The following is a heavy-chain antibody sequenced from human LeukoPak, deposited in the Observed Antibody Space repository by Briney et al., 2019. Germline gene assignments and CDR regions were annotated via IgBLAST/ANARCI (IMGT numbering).Heavy chain of an antibody. D-gene: IGHD4-23*01. J-gene: IGHJ3*02. CDR3: AGSPTVDAAFDI. V-gene: IGHV3-23*01. Sequence: GGSLRLSCAASGFTFSSYAMSWVRQAPGKGLEWVSSISGSGGSTYYADSVRGRFTVSRDDSRNTLALQMNSLRAEDTAVYYCAGSPTVDAAFDIWGQGTMVTVSS. CDR1: GFTFSSYA. CDR2: ISGSGGST.